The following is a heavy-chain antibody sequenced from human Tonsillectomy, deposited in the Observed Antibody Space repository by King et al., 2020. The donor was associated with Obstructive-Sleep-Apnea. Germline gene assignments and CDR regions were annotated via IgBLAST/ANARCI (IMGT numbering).Heavy chain of an antibody. CDR2: VSSSGNTI. CDR1: GFTLSDYY. Sequence: QPVQSGGGLVKPGGSLRLSCVASGFTLSDYYMTWIRQAPGKGLEWVSHVSSSGNTIYYADSVKGRFTISRDNAKNSLYLQMNSLRAEDTAVYYCARVGDCSGGSCFPYYFDCWGQGTLVTVSS. CDR3: ARVGDCSGGSCFPYYFDC. D-gene: IGHD2-15*01. V-gene: IGHV3-11*01. J-gene: IGHJ4*02.